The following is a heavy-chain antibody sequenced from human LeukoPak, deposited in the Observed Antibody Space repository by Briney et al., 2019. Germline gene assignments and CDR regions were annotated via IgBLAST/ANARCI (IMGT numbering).Heavy chain of an antibody. J-gene: IGHJ4*02. CDR3: AYRIVVVPAATLFDY. D-gene: IGHD2-2*01. CDR2: INHSGST. V-gene: IGHV4-34*01. Sequence: SETLSLTCAVYGGSFSGYYWSWIRQPTGKGLEWIGEINHSGSTNYNPSLKSRVTISVDTSKNQFSLKLSSVTAADTAVYYCAYRIVVVPAATLFDYWGQGTLVTVSS. CDR1: GGSFSGYY.